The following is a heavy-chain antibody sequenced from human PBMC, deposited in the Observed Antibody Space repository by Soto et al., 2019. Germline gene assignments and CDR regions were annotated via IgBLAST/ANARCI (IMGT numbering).Heavy chain of an antibody. V-gene: IGHV4-59*01. CDR1: GGSSSSYY. Sequence: SETLSLTCTVSGGSSSSYYWSWIRQPPGKGLEWIGNIYYSGSTNYNPSLKSRVTISVDTSKNQFSLKLSSVTAADTAVYYCARERYYGMDVWGQGTTVTVSS. CDR2: IYYSGST. J-gene: IGHJ6*02. CDR3: ARERYYGMDV.